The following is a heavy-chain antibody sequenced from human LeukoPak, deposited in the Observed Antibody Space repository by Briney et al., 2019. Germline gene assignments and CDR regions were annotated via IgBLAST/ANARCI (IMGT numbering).Heavy chain of an antibody. CDR3: ARVRCSSTSCYPHDAFDI. V-gene: IGHV4-34*01. D-gene: IGHD2-2*01. J-gene: IGHJ3*02. CDR1: GGSFSGYY. CDR2: INHSGST. Sequence: SETLSLTCAVYGGSFSGYYWSWIRQPPGKGLEWIGEINHSGSTNYNPSLKSRVTISVDTSKNQFSLKLSSVTAADTAVYYCARVRCSSTSCYPHDAFDIWGQGTMVTVSS.